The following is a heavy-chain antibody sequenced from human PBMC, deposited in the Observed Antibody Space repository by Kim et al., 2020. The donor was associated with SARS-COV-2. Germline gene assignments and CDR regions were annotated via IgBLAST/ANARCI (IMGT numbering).Heavy chain of an antibody. J-gene: IGHJ4*02. Sequence: GGSLRLSCAASGFTFSNAWMSWVRQAPGKGLEWVGRIKSKTDGGTTDYAAPVKGRFTISRDDSKNTLYLQMNSLKTEDTAVYYCTTDGAEWGFGELFSLGYWGQGTLVTVSS. CDR2: IKSKTDGGTT. CDR1: GFTFSNAW. D-gene: IGHD3-10*01. CDR3: TTDGAEWGFGELFSLGY. V-gene: IGHV3-15*01.